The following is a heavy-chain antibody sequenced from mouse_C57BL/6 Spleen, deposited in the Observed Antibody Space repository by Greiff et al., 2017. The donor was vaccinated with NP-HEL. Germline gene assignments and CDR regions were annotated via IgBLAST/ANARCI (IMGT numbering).Heavy chain of an antibody. D-gene: IGHD2-1*01. V-gene: IGHV1-69*01. CDR3: ARGLRYYGNRYAMDY. Sequence: QVQLQQPGAELVMPGASVKLSCKASGYTFTSYWMHWVKQRPGQGLEWIGEIDPSDSYTNYNQKFKGKSTLTVDKSSSTAYMQLSSLTSEDSAVYYCARGLRYYGNRYAMDYWGQGTSVTVSS. CDR2: IDPSDSYT. CDR1: GYTFTSYW. J-gene: IGHJ4*01.